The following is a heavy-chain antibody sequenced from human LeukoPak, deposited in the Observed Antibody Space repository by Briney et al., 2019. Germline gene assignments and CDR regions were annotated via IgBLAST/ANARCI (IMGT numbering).Heavy chain of an antibody. J-gene: IGHJ4*02. Sequence: ASVKVSCKASGYTFTSYYMHSVRQAPGQGLEWMGIINPSGGSTSYAQKFQGRVTMTRDMSTSTVYMELSSLRSEDTAVYYCAVGIAVAGTRNEYYFDYWGQGTLVTVSS. CDR1: GYTFTSYY. CDR3: AVGIAVAGTRNEYYFDY. D-gene: IGHD6-19*01. CDR2: INPSGGST. V-gene: IGHV1-46*01.